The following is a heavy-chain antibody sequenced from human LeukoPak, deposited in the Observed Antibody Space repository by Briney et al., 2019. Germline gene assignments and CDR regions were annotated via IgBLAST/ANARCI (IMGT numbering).Heavy chain of an antibody. CDR1: GGSISSYD. CDR3: ARGSSSSWFDFDY. J-gene: IGHJ4*02. V-gene: IGHV4-4*07. D-gene: IGHD6-13*01. Sequence: SETLSLTCTVSGGSISSYDWSWIRQLAGKGLEWIGRIYSSGRTNYNPSLKSRVAMSVDTSKNQFSLKFTTVTAADSAVYYCARGSSSSWFDFDYWGQGTLVTVSS. CDR2: IYSSGRT.